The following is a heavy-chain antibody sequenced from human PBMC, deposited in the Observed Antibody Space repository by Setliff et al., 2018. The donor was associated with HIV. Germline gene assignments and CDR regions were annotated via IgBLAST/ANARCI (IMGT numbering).Heavy chain of an antibody. CDR3: AREARDESSGKNWFDP. CDR1: GFTFSSYW. CDR2: IKPDGSSK. D-gene: IGHD3-22*01. J-gene: IGHJ5*02. Sequence: GGSLRLSCAASGFTFSSYWMTWVRQAPGKGLEWVANIKPDGSSKKYVDSVKGRFTISRDNAKNSLYLQMNSLRAEDTAVYYCAREARDESSGKNWFDPWGQGTLVTVSS. V-gene: IGHV3-7*01.